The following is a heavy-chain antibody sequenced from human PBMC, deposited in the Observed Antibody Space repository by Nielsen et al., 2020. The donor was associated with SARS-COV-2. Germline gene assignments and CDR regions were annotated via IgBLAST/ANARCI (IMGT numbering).Heavy chain of an antibody. D-gene: IGHD6-13*01. CDR1: GFSLSTSGVG. J-gene: IGHJ4*02. Sequence: SGPTLVKPTQTLTLTCTFSGFSLSTSGVGVGWIRQPPGKALEWLALIYWDDDKRYSPSLKSRLTITKDTSKNQVVLTMTNMDPVDTATYYCAHRRGYIAAAFFDYWGQGTLVTVSS. CDR3: AHRRGYIAAAFFDY. V-gene: IGHV2-5*02. CDR2: IYWDDDK.